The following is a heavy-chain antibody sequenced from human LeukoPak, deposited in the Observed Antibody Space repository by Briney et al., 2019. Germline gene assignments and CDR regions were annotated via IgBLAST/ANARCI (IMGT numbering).Heavy chain of an antibody. V-gene: IGHV1-8*01. Sequence: ASVKVSCKASGYTFTSYDINWVRQATGQGLEWMGWMNPDSGNTASAQRFQGRVTMTRNTSISTAYMELSSLRSEDTAVYYCARGPRYCSGGTCYSATVRGWGQGTLVTVSS. CDR3: ARGPRYCSGGTCYSATVRG. CDR2: MNPDSGNT. J-gene: IGHJ4*02. D-gene: IGHD2-15*01. CDR1: GYTFTSYD.